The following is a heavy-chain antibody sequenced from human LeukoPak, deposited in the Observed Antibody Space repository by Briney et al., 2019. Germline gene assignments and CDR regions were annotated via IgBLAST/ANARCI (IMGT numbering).Heavy chain of an antibody. CDR1: GGSISSGSYY. CDR3: ARDGPTMIVVVARPLDAFDI. V-gene: IGHV4-61*10. Sequence: SETLSLTCTVSGGSISSGSYYWSWIRQPAGKGLEWIGYIYYSGSTNYNPSLKSRVTISVDTSKNQFSLKLSSVTAADTAVYYCARDGPTMIVVVARPLDAFDIWGQGTMVTVSS. CDR2: IYYSGST. D-gene: IGHD3-22*01. J-gene: IGHJ3*02.